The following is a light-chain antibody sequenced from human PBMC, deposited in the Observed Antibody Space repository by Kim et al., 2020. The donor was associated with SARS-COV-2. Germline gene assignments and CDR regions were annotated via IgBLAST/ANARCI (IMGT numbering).Light chain of an antibody. V-gene: IGLV3-19*01. J-gene: IGLJ2*01. CDR1: SLRSYY. Sequence: SSELTQDPAVSVALGQTVRITCQGDSLRSYYASWYQQKPGQAPVLVVYGKNNRPSGIPDRFSGSSSGNTASLTITGAQAEDEADYYYNSRDNSGNHVVFG. CDR2: GKN. CDR3: NSRDNSGNHVV.